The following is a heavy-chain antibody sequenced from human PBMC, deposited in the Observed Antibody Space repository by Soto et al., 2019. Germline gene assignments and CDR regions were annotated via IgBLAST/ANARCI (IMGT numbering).Heavy chain of an antibody. CDR2: IYYSGRN. J-gene: IGHJ4*02. D-gene: IGHD3-10*01. Sequence: QVQLQESGPGLVKPSQTLSLTCSVSGDSISSGGYYYSWIRQYPGKGLEWIGYIYYSGRNSYNPSLVSRLIISVAKSKNQISLRLRSVTAADTAVYCCARWFELLGYFDYWGQGSLVTVSS. CDR1: GDSISSGGYY. CDR3: ARWFELLGYFDY. V-gene: IGHV4-31*03.